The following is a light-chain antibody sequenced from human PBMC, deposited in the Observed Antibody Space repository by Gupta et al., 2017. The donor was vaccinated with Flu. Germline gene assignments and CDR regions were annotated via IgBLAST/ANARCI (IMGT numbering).Light chain of an antibody. J-gene: IGKJ1*01. Sequence: IVMTQAPDPLAVSLGERATIKCKSSQTILYSSTNRNYLAWYQQKPGQPPKVLISWASTRESGVPDRFSGGGSGTDFNLTISNLQAEDVAVYYCQQYYTSPRTFGQGTKVEIK. V-gene: IGKV4-1*01. CDR2: WAS. CDR3: QQYYTSPRT. CDR1: QTILYSSTNRNY.